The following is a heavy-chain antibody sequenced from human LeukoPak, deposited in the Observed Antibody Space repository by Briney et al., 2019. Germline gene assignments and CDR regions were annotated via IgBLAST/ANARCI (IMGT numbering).Heavy chain of an antibody. V-gene: IGHV3-21*01. CDR1: GFTFSSYS. CDR2: ISSSSSYI. J-gene: IGHJ5*02. CDR3: ARDRLGYCSSTSCRTNWFDP. Sequence: GGSLRLSCAASGFTFSSYSMNWVRQAPGKGLEWVSSISSSSSYIYYADTVKGRFTISRENAKNSLYLQMNSLRAEDTAVYYCARDRLGYCSSTSCRTNWFDPWGQGTLVTVSS. D-gene: IGHD2-2*01.